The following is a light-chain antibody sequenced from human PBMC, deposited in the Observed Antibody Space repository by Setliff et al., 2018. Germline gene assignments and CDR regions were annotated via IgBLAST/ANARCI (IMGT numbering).Light chain of an antibody. V-gene: IGLV2-8*01. CDR2: EIS. Sequence: QSALAQPPSASGSPGQSLIISCTGTSRDVGSSTFVSWYQQHPGKAPKLLIYEISKRPSGVPDRFSGSKSGNTASLTVSGLQAEDEADYYCSSYAGTNNPHVFGSGTRSPS. J-gene: IGLJ1*01. CDR3: SSYAGTNNPHV. CDR1: SRDVGSSTF.